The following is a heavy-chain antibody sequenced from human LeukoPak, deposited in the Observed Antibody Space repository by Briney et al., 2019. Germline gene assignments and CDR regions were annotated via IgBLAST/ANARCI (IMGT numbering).Heavy chain of an antibody. V-gene: IGHV1-69*06. CDR1: GGTFSSYA. CDR3: ARGDDNTAMVTCDY. CDR2: IIPIFGTA. D-gene: IGHD5-18*01. J-gene: IGHJ4*02. Sequence: GASVKVSCKASGGTFSSYAISWVRQAPGQGLEWMGGIIPIFGTANYAQKFQGRVTITADKSTSTAYMELSSLRSEDTAVYYCARGDDNTAMVTCDYWGQGTLSPSPQ.